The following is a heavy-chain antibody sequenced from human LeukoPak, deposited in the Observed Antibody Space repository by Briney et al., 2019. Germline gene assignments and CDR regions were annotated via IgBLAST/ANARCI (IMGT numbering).Heavy chain of an antibody. CDR1: GGSINSGDYY. J-gene: IGHJ4*02. CDR2: IYYSGTT. V-gene: IGHV4-30-4*01. D-gene: IGHD1-14*01. Sequence: SETLSLTCTVSGGSINSGDYYWSWIRQPPGKGLEWIGYIYYSGTTYYNPSLESRVTISVDTSKNQFSLKLSSVTAADTAVYYCASTLAARGNQGDYWGQGTLVTVSS. CDR3: ASTLAARGNQGDY.